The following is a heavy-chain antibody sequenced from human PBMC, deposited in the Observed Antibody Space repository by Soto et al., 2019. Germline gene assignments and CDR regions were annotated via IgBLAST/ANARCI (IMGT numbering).Heavy chain of an antibody. CDR1: GFTFSNAW. Sequence: PGGSLRLSCAASGFTFSNAWMNWVRQAPGKGLEWVGRIKSKTDGGTTDYAAPVKGRFTISRDDSKNTLYLQMNSLKTEDTAVYYCTTRYFHWLLSSYFDYWGQGTLVTVSS. V-gene: IGHV3-15*07. CDR2: IKSKTDGGTT. CDR3: TTRYFHWLLSSYFDY. D-gene: IGHD3-9*01. J-gene: IGHJ4*02.